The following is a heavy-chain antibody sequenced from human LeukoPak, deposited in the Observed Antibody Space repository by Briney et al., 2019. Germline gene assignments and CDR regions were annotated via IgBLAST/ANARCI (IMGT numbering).Heavy chain of an antibody. CDR2: MFYSGST. J-gene: IGHJ4*02. D-gene: IGHD3-16*01. CDR1: GGSISSSSYY. CDR3: ASLGLRYYFDY. V-gene: IGHV4-39*01. Sequence: PSETLSLTCAVSGGSISSSSYYWAWIRQPPGKGLEWVGSMFYSGSTYYNPSLKSRVTISVDTSKNQFSLKLSSVTAADTAVYYCASLGLRYYFDYWGQGTLVTVSS.